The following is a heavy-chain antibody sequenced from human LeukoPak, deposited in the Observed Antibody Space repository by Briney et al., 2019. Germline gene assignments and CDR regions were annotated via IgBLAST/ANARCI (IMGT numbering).Heavy chain of an antibody. J-gene: IGHJ4*02. CDR1: GGSISSSSYY. V-gene: IGHV4-39*01. D-gene: IGHD1-26*01. Sequence: PSETLSLTCTVSGGSISSSSYYWGWIRQPPGKGLEWIGSIYYSGSTYYNPSLKSRATISVDTSKTQFSLKLRSVTAADTAVYYCARGFRGSSDFDYWGQGTLVTVSS. CDR2: IYYSGST. CDR3: ARGFRGSSDFDY.